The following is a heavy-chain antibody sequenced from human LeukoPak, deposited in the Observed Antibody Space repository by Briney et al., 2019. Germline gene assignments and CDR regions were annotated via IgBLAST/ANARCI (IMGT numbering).Heavy chain of an antibody. CDR1: GFTFPNTW. V-gene: IGHV3-15*01. CDR3: ITWRWFDP. CDR2: IKSKTDGGTA. Sequence: GGSLRLSCAASGFTFPNTWMSWVRQAPGKGLEWVGRIKSKTDGGTADYAAPGKGRFTISRDDSNNTLYLQMNSLKTEDTAVYYCITWRWFDPWGQGTLVTVSS. J-gene: IGHJ5*02.